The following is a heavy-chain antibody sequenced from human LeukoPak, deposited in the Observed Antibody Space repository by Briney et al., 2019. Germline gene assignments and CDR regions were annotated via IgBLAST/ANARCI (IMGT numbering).Heavy chain of an antibody. V-gene: IGHV4-34*01. CDR2: INHSGST. CDR1: GGSFSGYY. D-gene: IGHD5-18*01. CDR3: ARRTAMVTFDY. J-gene: IGHJ4*02. Sequence: SETLSLTCAVYGGSFSGYYWSWIRQPPGKGLEWIGEINHSGSTNYNPSLKSRVTISADTSKNQFSLKLCSVTAADTAVYYCARRTAMVTFDYWGQGTLVTVSS.